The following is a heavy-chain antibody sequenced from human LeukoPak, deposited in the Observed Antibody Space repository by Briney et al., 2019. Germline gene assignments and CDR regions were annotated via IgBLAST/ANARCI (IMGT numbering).Heavy chain of an antibody. Sequence: SVKVSCKASGGTFSSYAISWVRQAPGQGLEWMGGIIPIFGTANYAQKFQGRVTITADKSTSTAYMELSSLRSDDTAVYYCARLATRYYDSSDAFDIWGQGTMVTVSS. D-gene: IGHD3-22*01. CDR3: ARLATRYYDSSDAFDI. V-gene: IGHV1-69*06. CDR1: GGTFSSYA. J-gene: IGHJ3*02. CDR2: IIPIFGTA.